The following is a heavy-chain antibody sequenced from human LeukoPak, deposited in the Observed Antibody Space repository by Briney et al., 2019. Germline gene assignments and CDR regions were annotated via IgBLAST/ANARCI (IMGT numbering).Heavy chain of an antibody. CDR1: GGSISTSNYY. D-gene: IGHD5-12*01. CDR3: ARVGGYSGYDYGGLVGYYYYYMDV. J-gene: IGHJ6*03. Sequence: SETLSLTCTVSGGSISTSNYYWGWIRQPPGKGLEWIGYIYYSGSTNYNPSLKSRVTISVDTSKNQFSLKLSSVTAADTAVYYCARVGGYSGYDYGGLVGYYYYYMDVWGKGTTVTISS. V-gene: IGHV4-61*05. CDR2: IYYSGST.